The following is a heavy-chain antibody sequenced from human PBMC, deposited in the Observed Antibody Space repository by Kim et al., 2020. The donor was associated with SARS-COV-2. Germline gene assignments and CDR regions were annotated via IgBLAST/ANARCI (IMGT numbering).Heavy chain of an antibody. V-gene: IGHV3-11*05. Sequence: SGKGQFTISRDNAKNSLYLQMNSLRAEDTAVYYCARDLKFRYFAWLCFDYWGQGTLVTVSS. CDR3: ARDLKFRYFAWLCFDY. J-gene: IGHJ4*02. D-gene: IGHD3-9*01.